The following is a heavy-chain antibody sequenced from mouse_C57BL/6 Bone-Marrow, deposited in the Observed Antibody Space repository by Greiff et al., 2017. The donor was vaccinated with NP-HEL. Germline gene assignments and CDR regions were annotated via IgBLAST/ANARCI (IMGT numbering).Heavy chain of an antibody. J-gene: IGHJ4*01. CDR2: INSDGGST. CDR1: EYEFPSHD. V-gene: IGHV5-2*01. CDR3: ARHEYGYDGYAMDY. D-gene: IGHD2-2*01. Sequence: DVKLVESGGGLVQPGESLKLSCESNEYEFPSHDMSWVRKTPEKRLELVAAINSDGGSTYYPDTMERRFIISRDNTKKTLYLQMSSLRSEDTALYYCARHEYGYDGYAMDYWGQGTSVTVSS.